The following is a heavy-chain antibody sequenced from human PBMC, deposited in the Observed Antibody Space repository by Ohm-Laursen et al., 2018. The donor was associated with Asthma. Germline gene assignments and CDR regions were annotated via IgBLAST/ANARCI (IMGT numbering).Heavy chain of an antibody. Sequence: LRLSCAASGYTFSRYSIHWVRQAPGKGLEWVASISTASTFIYYADSVKGRFTISRDNAKNSLYLQMNSLRAEDTAVYYCARDLGAYCTNGVCYTAYYYYGMDVWGQGTTVTVSS. J-gene: IGHJ6*02. CDR2: ISTASTFI. CDR1: GYTFSRYS. CDR3: ARDLGAYCTNGVCYTAYYYYGMDV. V-gene: IGHV3-21*01. D-gene: IGHD2-8*01.